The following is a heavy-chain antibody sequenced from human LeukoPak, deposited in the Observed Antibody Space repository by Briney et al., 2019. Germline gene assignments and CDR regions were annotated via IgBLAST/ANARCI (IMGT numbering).Heavy chain of an antibody. J-gene: IGHJ4*02. CDR2: INSDGSTT. V-gene: IGHV3-74*01. CDR1: GFTFSSYW. CDR3: ARAPAHFDY. Sequence: GGSLRLSCAATGFTFSSYWIHWVRQAPGKGLVWVSRINSDGSTTIYADSVKGRFTISRDNAKNTLYLQMNSLRAEDTAVYYCARAPAHFDYWGQGTLVTVSS.